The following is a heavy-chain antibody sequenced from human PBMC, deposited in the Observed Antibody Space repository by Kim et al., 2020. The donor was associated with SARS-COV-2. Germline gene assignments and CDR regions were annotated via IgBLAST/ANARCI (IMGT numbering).Heavy chain of an antibody. D-gene: IGHD5-12*01. Sequence: DSVKGRFTISRDNSKNTLYLQMNSLRAEDTAVYYCAKGGSDIVATLNFDYWGQGTLVTVSS. J-gene: IGHJ4*02. V-gene: IGHV3-30*02. CDR3: AKGGSDIVATLNFDY.